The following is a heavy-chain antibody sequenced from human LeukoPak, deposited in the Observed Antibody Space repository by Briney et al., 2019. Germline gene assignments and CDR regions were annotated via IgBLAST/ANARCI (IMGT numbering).Heavy chain of an antibody. CDR3: TRPGDGAQSDY. V-gene: IGHV3-23*01. J-gene: IGHJ4*02. D-gene: IGHD3-10*01. Sequence: GGSLRLSCAASGFTFSSYGMSWVRQAPGKGLEWVSAISGSGGSTYYADSVKGRFTISRDNSKNTLYLQMNSLRAEDTAVYYCTRPGDGAQSDYWGQGTLVTVSS. CDR2: ISGSGGST. CDR1: GFTFSSYG.